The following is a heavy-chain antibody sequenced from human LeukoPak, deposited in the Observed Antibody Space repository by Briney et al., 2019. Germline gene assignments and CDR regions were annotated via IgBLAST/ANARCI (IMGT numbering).Heavy chain of an antibody. V-gene: IGHV4-59*01. CDR2: IYYSGST. J-gene: IGHJ3*02. D-gene: IGHD3-3*01. Sequence: SETLSLTCTVSGGSISSYYWSWIQQPPGKGLEWIGYIYYSGSTNYNPSLKSRVTISVDTSKNQFSLKLSSVTAADTAVYYCARDFYLRGAFDIWGQGTMDTVSS. CDR1: GGSISSYY. CDR3: ARDFYLRGAFDI.